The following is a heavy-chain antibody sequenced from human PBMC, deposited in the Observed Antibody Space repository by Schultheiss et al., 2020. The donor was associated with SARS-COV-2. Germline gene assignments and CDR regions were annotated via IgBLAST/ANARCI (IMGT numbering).Heavy chain of an antibody. Sequence: SETLSLTCTVSGGSIRSYYWSWIRQPPGKGLEWIGEINHSGSTNYNPSLKSRVTISVDTSKNQFSLKLISVTAADTAVYYCARVVDTAMVFDYWGQGTLVTVSS. V-gene: IGHV4-59*12. CDR3: ARVVDTAMVFDY. CDR1: GGSIRSYY. J-gene: IGHJ4*02. CDR2: INHSGST. D-gene: IGHD5-18*01.